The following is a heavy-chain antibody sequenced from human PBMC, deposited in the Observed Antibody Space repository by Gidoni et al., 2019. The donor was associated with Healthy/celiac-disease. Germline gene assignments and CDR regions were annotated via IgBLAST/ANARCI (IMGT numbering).Heavy chain of an antibody. Sequence: LEWVGRIKSKTDGGTTDYAAPVKGRFTISRDDSKNTLYLQMNSLKTEDTAVYYCTTDVWYFDLWGRGTLVTVSS. J-gene: IGHJ2*01. V-gene: IGHV3-15*01. CDR3: TTDVWYFDL. CDR2: IKSKTDGGTT.